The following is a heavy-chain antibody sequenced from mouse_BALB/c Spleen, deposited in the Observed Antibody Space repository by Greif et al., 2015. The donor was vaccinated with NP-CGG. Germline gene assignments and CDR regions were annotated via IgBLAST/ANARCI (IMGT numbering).Heavy chain of an antibody. CDR2: IYPSDSYT. Sequence: VQLQQSGAELVRPGASVKLSCKASGYTFTSYRINWVKQRPGQGLEWIGNIYPSDSYTNYNQKFKDKATLTVDKSSSTAYMQLSSPTSEDSAVYYCTRSEGNYYFDYWGQGTTLTVSS. V-gene: IGHV1-69*02. CDR3: TRSEGNYYFDY. D-gene: IGHD2-1*01. CDR1: GYTFTSYR. J-gene: IGHJ2*01.